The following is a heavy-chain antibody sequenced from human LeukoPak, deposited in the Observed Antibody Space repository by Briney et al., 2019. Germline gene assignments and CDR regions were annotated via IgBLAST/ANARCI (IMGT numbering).Heavy chain of an antibody. CDR1: GFTFSNYW. CDR2: INADGTNT. V-gene: IGHV3-74*01. CDR3: IRLSGGD. D-gene: IGHD6-25*01. J-gene: IGHJ4*02. Sequence: GGSLRLSCAASGFTFSNYWMHWVRQAPGKGLVWVSRINADGTNTHYADSVKGRFTISRDNAKNTVYLQMNSLRAEDTAVYYCIRLSGGDWDQGTLVTVSS.